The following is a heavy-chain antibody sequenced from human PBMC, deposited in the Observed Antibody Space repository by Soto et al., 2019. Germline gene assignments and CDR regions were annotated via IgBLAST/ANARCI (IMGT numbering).Heavy chain of an antibody. Sequence: SDTLSLTFTFSGSSISSSSYYWGWIRQPPGKWLEWIGSIYYSGSTYYNPSLKSRVTISVDTSKNQFSLKLSSVTAADTAVYYCARTITIFGVVIIRGKDYYYMDVWGKGTTVT. CDR2: IYYSGST. D-gene: IGHD3-3*01. J-gene: IGHJ6*03. V-gene: IGHV4-39*01. CDR1: GSSISSSSYY. CDR3: ARTITIFGVVIIRGKDYYYMDV.